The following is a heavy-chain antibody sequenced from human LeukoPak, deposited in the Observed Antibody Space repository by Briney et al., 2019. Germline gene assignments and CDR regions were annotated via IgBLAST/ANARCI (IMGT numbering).Heavy chain of an antibody. CDR3: ARGRYSGSYAQYFQH. CDR1: GGSFSGYY. CDR2: INHSGST. Sequence: SETLSLTCAVYGGSFSGYYWSWIRQPPGKGLEWIGEINHSGSTNYNPSLKSRVTISVDTSKNQFSLKLSSATAADTAVYYCARGRYSGSYAQYFQHWGQGTLVTVSS. D-gene: IGHD1-26*01. J-gene: IGHJ1*01. V-gene: IGHV4-34*01.